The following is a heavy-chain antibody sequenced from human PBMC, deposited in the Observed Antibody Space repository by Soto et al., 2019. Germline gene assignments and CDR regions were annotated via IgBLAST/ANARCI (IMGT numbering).Heavy chain of an antibody. CDR2: IIPIFGTA. Sequence: QVQLVQSGAEVKKPGSSVKVSCKASGGTFSSYAISWVRQAPGQGLEWMGGIIPIFGTANYAQKFQGRVTITADESTSKAYMELSSLRSEDTAVYYCAREVGYCSSTSCYGYYYYYGMDVWGQGTTVTVSS. D-gene: IGHD2-2*01. V-gene: IGHV1-69*01. J-gene: IGHJ6*02. CDR1: GGTFSSYA. CDR3: AREVGYCSSTSCYGYYYYYGMDV.